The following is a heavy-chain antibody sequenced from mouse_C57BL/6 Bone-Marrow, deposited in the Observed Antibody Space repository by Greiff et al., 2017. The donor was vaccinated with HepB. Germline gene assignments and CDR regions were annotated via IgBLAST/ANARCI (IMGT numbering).Heavy chain of an antibody. CDR2: ISSGGSYT. V-gene: IGHV5-6*02. CDR1: GFTFSSYG. Sequence: EVKLMESGGDLVKPGGSLKLSCAASGFTFSSYGMSWVRQTPDKRLEWVATISSGGSYTYYPDSVKGRFTISRDNAKNTLYLQMSSLKSEDTAMYYCATRQLRPAWFAYWGQGTLVTVSA. J-gene: IGHJ3*01. CDR3: ATRQLRPAWFAY. D-gene: IGHD3-2*02.